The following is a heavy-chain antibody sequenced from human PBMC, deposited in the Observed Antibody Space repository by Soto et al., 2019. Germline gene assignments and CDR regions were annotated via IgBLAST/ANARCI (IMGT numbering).Heavy chain of an antibody. Sequence: GGSLRLSCAASGFTFSSYGMHWVRQAPGKGLEWVAVISYDGSNKYYAGSVKGRFTISRDNSKNTLYLQMNSLRAEDTAVYYCAKARDGYKLYYYYGMDVWGQGTTVTVSS. V-gene: IGHV3-30*18. D-gene: IGHD5-12*01. J-gene: IGHJ6*02. CDR2: ISYDGSNK. CDR1: GFTFSSYG. CDR3: AKARDGYKLYYYYGMDV.